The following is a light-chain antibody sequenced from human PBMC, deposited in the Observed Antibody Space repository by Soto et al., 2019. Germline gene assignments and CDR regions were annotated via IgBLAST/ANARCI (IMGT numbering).Light chain of an antibody. CDR3: VLYMGTGIWV. Sequence: QTVVTQEPSFSVSPGGTVTLTCGLSSGSVSSSYYPSWYQQTPGQAPRTLIQSTNTRSSGVPDRFSGSILGNKAALTITGAQADDESDYYCVLYMGTGIWVFGGGTQLTVL. J-gene: IGLJ3*02. CDR2: STN. CDR1: SGSVSSSYY. V-gene: IGLV8-61*01.